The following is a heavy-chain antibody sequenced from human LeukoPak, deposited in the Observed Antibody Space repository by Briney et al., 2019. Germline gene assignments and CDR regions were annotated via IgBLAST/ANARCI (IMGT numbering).Heavy chain of an antibody. CDR2: INPDGSWT. V-gene: IGHV3-74*01. J-gene: IGHJ5*02. Sequence: GGSLRPSCAASGFTFNSYWMVWFRQAPGKGLVWVSCINPDGSWTLHADSVKGRFAISRDYARNTLYQQMNSLGVEDTAMYYCARYEQRPGVTASDPWSQGTLVTVSS. CDR3: ARYEQRPGVTASDP. D-gene: IGHD2-21*02. CDR1: GFTFNSYW.